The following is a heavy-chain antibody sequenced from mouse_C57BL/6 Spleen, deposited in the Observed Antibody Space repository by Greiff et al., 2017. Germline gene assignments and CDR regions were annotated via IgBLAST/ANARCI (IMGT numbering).Heavy chain of an antibody. CDR1: GFTFSSYA. Sequence: EVQLQESGEGLVKPGGSLKLSCAASGFTFSSYAMSWVRQTPEKRLEWVAYISSGGDYIYYADTVKGRFTISRDNARNTLYLQMSSLKSEDTAMYYCTRRDDYDGYFDVWGTGTTVTVSS. CDR3: TRRDDYDGYFDV. J-gene: IGHJ1*03. CDR2: ISSGGDYI. D-gene: IGHD2-4*01. V-gene: IGHV5S21*01.